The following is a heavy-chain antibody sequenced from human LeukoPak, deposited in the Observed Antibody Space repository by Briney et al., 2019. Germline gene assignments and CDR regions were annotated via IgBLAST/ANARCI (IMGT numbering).Heavy chain of an antibody. D-gene: IGHD1-1*01. CDR3: ARGLRLERLSYYYGMDV. V-gene: IGHV3-48*01. CDR2: ISSSSSTI. J-gene: IGHJ6*02. Sequence: GGSLRLSCAASGFTFSSYSMNWVRQAPGKGLEWVSYISSSSSTIYYADSVKGRFTISRDNAKNSLYLQMNSLRAEDTAVYYCARGLRLERLSYYYGMDVWGQGTTVTVSS. CDR1: GFTFSSYS.